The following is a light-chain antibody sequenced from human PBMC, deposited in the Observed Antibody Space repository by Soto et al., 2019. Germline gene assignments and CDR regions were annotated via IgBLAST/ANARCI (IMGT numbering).Light chain of an antibody. Sequence: DSQMTQSPSTLSASVGDKVTITCRASQTISFWLAWYQQKPGKAPKLLIYDASSLESGGPSRFRGSGSGTEFTLTISSLQPDDFATYYCQQYHSSPYTFGQGTKLEI. CDR1: QTISFW. J-gene: IGKJ2*01. CDR3: QQYHSSPYT. CDR2: DAS. V-gene: IGKV1-5*01.